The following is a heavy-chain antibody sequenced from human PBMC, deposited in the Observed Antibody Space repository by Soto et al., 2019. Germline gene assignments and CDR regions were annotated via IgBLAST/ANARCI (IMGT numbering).Heavy chain of an antibody. CDR2: ISAYNGNT. J-gene: IGHJ6*03. CDR1: GYTFTSYG. V-gene: IGHV1-18*01. Sequence: QVQLVQSGAEVKKPGASVKVSCKASGYTFTSYGISWVRQAPGQGLEWMGWISAYNGNTNYAQKLQGRVTMTTDTSTSTAYMELRSLRSDDTDVYYCARGAHSGYDYSHYYYYMDVWGKGTTVTVSS. CDR3: ARGAHSGYDYSHYYYYMDV. D-gene: IGHD5-12*01.